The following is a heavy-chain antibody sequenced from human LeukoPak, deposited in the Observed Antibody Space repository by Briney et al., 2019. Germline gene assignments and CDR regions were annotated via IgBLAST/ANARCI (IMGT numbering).Heavy chain of an antibody. CDR1: GFTFSSYA. D-gene: IGHD2-2*01. J-gene: IGHJ3*02. V-gene: IGHV3-64*01. CDR3: ARDIVVVPAAAVAFDI. Sequence: GGSLRLSRAASGFTFSSYAMHWVRQAPGKGLEYVSAISSNGGSTYYANSVKGRFTISRDNSKNTLYLQMGSLRAEDMAVYYCARDIVVVPAAAVAFDIWGQGTMVTVSS. CDR2: ISSNGGST.